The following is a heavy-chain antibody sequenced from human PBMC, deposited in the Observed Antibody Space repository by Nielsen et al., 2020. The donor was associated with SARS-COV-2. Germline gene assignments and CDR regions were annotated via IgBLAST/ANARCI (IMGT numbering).Heavy chain of an antibody. CDR1: GFTFSSSA. CDR3: AAARYTSSWYRVNYFDP. J-gene: IGHJ5*02. D-gene: IGHD6-13*01. CDR2: IAVDSGNT. Sequence: SVKVSCKASGFTFSSSAVQWVRQARGQRLEWIGWIAVDSGNTNYAQKFQERVTITRDTSTSTAYMELSSLRSEDTAVYYCAAARYTSSWYRVNYFDPWGQGTPVTVSS. V-gene: IGHV1-58*01.